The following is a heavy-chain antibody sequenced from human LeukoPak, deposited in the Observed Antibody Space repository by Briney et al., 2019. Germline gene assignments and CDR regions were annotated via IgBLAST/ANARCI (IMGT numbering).Heavy chain of an antibody. D-gene: IGHD3-22*01. CDR1: GGSINSVGYY. J-gene: IGHJ4*02. Sequence: SETLSLTCTVSGGSINSVGYYWSWIRHHPGKGLGWIAYIYYSGSTYYNPSLKSRVTISVDTSKNQFSLKLSSVTAADTAVYYCASYNYESSGYFRYFDYWGQGTLVTVSS. CDR2: IYYSGST. V-gene: IGHV4-31*03. CDR3: ASYNYESSGYFRYFDY.